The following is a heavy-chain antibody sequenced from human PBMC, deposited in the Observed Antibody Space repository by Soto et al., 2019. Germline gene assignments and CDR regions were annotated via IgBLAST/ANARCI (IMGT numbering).Heavy chain of an antibody. D-gene: IGHD3-22*01. CDR2: ISSDGNKK. J-gene: IGHJ4*02. CDR3: AKDWGVYDGSGGFSDYFDY. V-gene: IGHV3-30*18. Sequence: VQLVQSGGGVVQPGRSLRLSCVASGFTFSADGMHWVRQAPGKGLEWVSAISSDGNKKDYGDSVKGRFTISRDNSKNALYLQMNRLRAEDTAIYYWAKDWGVYDGSGGFSDYFDYWGQGTLVTVSS. CDR1: GFTFSADG.